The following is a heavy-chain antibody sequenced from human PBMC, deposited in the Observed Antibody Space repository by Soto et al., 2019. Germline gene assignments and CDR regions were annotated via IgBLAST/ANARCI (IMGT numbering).Heavy chain of an antibody. CDR3: ARGDNDSSGYYSLNWFDP. CDR1: GFTFSSYS. V-gene: IGHV3-48*02. Sequence: GGSLRLSCAASGFTFSSYSMNWVRQAPGKGLEWVSYISSSSSTIYYADSVKGRFTISRDNAENSLYLQMNSLRDEDTAVYYCARGDNDSSGYYSLNWFDPWGQGTLVTVSS. J-gene: IGHJ5*02. D-gene: IGHD3-22*01. CDR2: ISSSSSTI.